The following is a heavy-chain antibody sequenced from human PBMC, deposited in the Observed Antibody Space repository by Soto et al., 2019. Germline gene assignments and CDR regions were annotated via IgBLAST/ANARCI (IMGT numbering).Heavy chain of an antibody. CDR2: ISYDGSNK. CDR1: GFTFSSYA. CDR3: ARPNSSTTVVTHAFDI. J-gene: IGHJ3*02. V-gene: IGHV3-30*04. D-gene: IGHD4-17*01. Sequence: GESLKISCAASGFTFSSYAMHWVRQAPGKGLEWVAVISYDGSNKYYADSVKGRFTISRDNSKNTLYLQMNSLRAEDTAVYYCARPNSSTTVVTHAFDIWGQGTMVTVSS.